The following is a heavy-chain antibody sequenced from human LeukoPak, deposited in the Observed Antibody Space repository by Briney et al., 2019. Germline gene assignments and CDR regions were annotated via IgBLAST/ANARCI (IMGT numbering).Heavy chain of an antibody. CDR2: VSYDGGIT. J-gene: IGHJ4*02. V-gene: IGHV3-30*18. CDR1: GFTFSNYG. D-gene: IGHD3-10*01. Sequence: PGRSLRLSCAASGFTFSNYGMHWVRQAPGKGLEWVAVVSYDGGITYYADSVEGRFIISRDNSKNTLYLQLNSLRAEDTAVYYCAKQRVRGDHYFDYWGQGTLVTASS. CDR3: AKQRVRGDHYFDY.